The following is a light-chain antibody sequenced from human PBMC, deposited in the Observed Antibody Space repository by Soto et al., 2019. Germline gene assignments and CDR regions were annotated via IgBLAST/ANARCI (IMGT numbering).Light chain of an antibody. CDR3: QSYDSSLSASV. J-gene: IGLJ1*01. CDR1: SSNIGPGYD. V-gene: IGLV1-40*01. CDR2: SNT. Sequence: QSVLTQPRSVCGAPGHRVTISCTGSSSNIGPGYDVHWYQQLPGTAPKLLIYSNTNRPSGVPDRFSGSRSGTSASLAITGLQAEDEPDYYCQSYDSSLSASVFGTGTKVTVL.